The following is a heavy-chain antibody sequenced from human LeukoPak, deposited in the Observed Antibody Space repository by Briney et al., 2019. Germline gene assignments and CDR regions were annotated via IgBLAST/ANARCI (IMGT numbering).Heavy chain of an antibody. D-gene: IGHD1-26*01. CDR1: GLTFTSYA. V-gene: IGHV3-23*01. CDR3: AKDLGSSQDFDY. Sequence: GGSLRLSCVASGLTFTSYAMSWIRQAPGKGLEYVSYIRGSGGTTHYADSVKGRFTISRDNSKNTLYLQMNSLRAEDTAVYYCAKDLGSSQDFDYWGQGTLVTVSS. J-gene: IGHJ4*02. CDR2: IRGSGGTT.